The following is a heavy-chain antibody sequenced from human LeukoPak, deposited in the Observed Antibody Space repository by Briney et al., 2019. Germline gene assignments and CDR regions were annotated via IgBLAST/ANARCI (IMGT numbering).Heavy chain of an antibody. CDR3: AKAPVTTCRGAFCYPFDY. Sequence: GGSLRLSCAASGFTFSSYGMSWVRQAPGKGLEWVSAISDTGNTYHADSVKGRFTISRDSSKNTLFLQMNRLRPEDAAVYYCAKAPVTTCRGAFCYPFDYWGLGTLVTVSS. V-gene: IGHV3-23*01. CDR2: ISDTGNT. J-gene: IGHJ4*02. D-gene: IGHD2-15*01. CDR1: GFTFSSYG.